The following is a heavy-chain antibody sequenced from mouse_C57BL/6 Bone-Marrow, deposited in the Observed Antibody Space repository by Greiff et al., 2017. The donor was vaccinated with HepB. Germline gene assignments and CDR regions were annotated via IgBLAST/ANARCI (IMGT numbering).Heavy chain of an antibody. D-gene: IGHD2-1*01. J-gene: IGHJ3*01. CDR1: GYSITSGYY. CDR3: AREGLSTLGFAY. CDR2: ISYDGSN. V-gene: IGHV3-6*01. Sequence: EVQLQQSGPGLVKPSQSLSLTCSVTGYSITSGYYWNWIRQFPGNKLEWMGYISYDGSNNYNPSLKNRISITRDTSKNQFFLKLNSVTTEDTATYDCAREGLSTLGFAYWGQGTLVTVSA.